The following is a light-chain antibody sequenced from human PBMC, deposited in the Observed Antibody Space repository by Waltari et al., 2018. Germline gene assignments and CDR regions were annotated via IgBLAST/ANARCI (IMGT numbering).Light chain of an antibody. Sequence: QSVLTQPPSASGTPGQRVTISCSGRSSNIGSNYVSWYQQLPGTAPKLLSYRNNQRPSGVPDRFSGSKSGTSASLAISGLRSEDEADYYCAAWDDSLRVVFGGGTKLTVL. CDR2: RNN. V-gene: IGLV1-47*01. J-gene: IGLJ3*02. CDR3: AAWDDSLRVV. CDR1: SSNIGSNY.